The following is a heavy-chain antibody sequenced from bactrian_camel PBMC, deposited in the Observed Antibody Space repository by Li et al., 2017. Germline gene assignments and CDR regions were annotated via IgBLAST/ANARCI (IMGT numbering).Heavy chain of an antibody. Sequence: HVQLVESGGGSVQAGGSLRLSCVVSGFTASRYCMGWFRQLPGQERHAIASVASDGWTTYDDSVKGRFTISRDNSKNTLSLQMTGLLPEDTAMHYCAAPRLKQWCGNWGAYNHWGQGTQVTVS. V-gene: IGHV3S55*01. CDR2: VASDGWT. D-gene: IGHD7*01. CDR3: AAPRLKQWCGNWGAYNH. J-gene: IGHJ4*01. CDR1: GFTASRYC.